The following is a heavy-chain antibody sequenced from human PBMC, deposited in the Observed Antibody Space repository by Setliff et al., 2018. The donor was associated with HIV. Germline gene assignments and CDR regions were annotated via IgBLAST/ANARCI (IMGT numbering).Heavy chain of an antibody. CDR2: IKSKSDGGTT. J-gene: IGHJ6*02. D-gene: IGHD6-13*01. V-gene: IGHV3-15*01. CDR1: GFTFKNAW. CDR3: TRATMYSSSWFAVYSYYGMDV. Sequence: GGSLRLSCAASGFTFKNAWMTWVRQAPGKGLEWVGRIKSKSDGGTTDYAAAVKGRFSISRDDSKNTAYLQMSSLKIEDTGVYYCTRATMYSSSWFAVYSYYGMDVWGQGTTVTVSS.